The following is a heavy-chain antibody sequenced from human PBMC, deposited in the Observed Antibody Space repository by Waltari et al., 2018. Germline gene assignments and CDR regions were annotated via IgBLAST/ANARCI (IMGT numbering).Heavy chain of an antibody. CDR3: ARDLDSSGYSDY. Sequence: EVQLVESGGGLVQPGGSLRLSCAASGFTFSSYSMNWVRQAPGKGLEWVSYISSSSGTIYYADSVKGRFTISRDNAKNSLYLQMNSLRAEDTAVYYCARDLDSSGYSDYWGQGTLVTVSS. J-gene: IGHJ4*02. D-gene: IGHD3-22*01. V-gene: IGHV3-48*04. CDR1: GFTFSSYS. CDR2: ISSSSGTI.